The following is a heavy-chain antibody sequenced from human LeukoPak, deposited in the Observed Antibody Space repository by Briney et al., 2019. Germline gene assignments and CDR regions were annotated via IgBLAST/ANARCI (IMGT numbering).Heavy chain of an antibody. D-gene: IGHD3-3*01. V-gene: IGHV3-74*01. CDR2: INGDGRNI. CDR3: VKNFWSDRYYFYYMDV. CDR1: GFTFSSYW. Sequence: GGSLRLSCVASGFTFSSYWMHWVRQDPRKGLVWVSRINGDGRNINYADSVKGRFTISRDNAKNSLYLQMNSLRAEDTAVYYCVKNFWSDRYYFYYMDVWGKGTTVTVSS. J-gene: IGHJ6*03.